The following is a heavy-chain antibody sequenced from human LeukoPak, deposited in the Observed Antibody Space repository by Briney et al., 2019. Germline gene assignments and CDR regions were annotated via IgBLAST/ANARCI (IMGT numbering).Heavy chain of an antibody. Sequence: SVNVSCKASGYNFTSFDLKWVRQATGQGLAWMGWMYPNSGNTYYAQKFQGRGTMTRNTSISTAYMELSSLRSEDTALYYCARKRIGTSTLLYWGQGPLVTVSS. V-gene: IGHV1-8*01. D-gene: IGHD1-7*01. CDR2: MYPNSGNT. CDR1: GYNFTSFD. J-gene: IGHJ4*02. CDR3: ARKRIGTSTLLY.